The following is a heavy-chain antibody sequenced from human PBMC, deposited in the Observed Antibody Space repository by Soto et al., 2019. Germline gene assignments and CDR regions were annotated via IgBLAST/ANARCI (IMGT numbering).Heavy chain of an antibody. CDR1: GYSFPSHG. CDR2: ITTFNGNT. J-gene: IGHJ4*02. Sequence: VASVKVSCKASGYSFPSHGIGWMRQAPGQGLEWMGWITTFNGNTNYAKKFQERVTMTADTSTSTAYMELRSLRYDDTAVYFCATLPPYYFDTSGYFLEDWGQGTLVTVSS. D-gene: IGHD3-22*01. V-gene: IGHV1-18*01. CDR3: ATLPPYYFDTSGYFLED.